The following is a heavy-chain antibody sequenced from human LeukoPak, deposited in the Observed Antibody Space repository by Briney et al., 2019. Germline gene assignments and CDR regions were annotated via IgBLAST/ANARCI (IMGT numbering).Heavy chain of an antibody. CDR1: GFTFSSYA. V-gene: IGHV3-23*01. CDR2: ISGSGGST. D-gene: IGHD5-18*01. Sequence: PGRSLRLSCAASGFTFSSYAMSWVRQAPGKGLEWVSAISGSGGSTYYADSVKGRFTISRDNSKNTLYLQMNSPRAEDTAVYYCAKVSGYSYGNFDYWGQGTLVTVSS. CDR3: AKVSGYSYGNFDY. J-gene: IGHJ4*02.